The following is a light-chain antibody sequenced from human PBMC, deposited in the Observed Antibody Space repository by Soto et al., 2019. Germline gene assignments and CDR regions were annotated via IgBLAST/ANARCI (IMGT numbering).Light chain of an antibody. V-gene: IGLV2-14*03. CDR2: DVS. J-gene: IGLJ1*01. Sequence: QSALTQPASVSGSPGQSITISCTGTSSDVGGYNYVSWYQHHPGKAPKLMIYDVSNRPSGVSNRFSGSKSGNTASLIISGFQAEDEADYYCSSYTSSSTLSTYGFGTGTKVTVL. CDR1: SSDVGGYNY. CDR3: SSYTSSSTLSTYG.